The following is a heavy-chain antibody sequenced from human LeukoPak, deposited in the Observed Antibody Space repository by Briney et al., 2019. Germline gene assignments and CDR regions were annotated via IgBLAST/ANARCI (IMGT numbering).Heavy chain of an antibody. CDR3: ASSAARFDY. CDR1: GFTFDDYT. J-gene: IGHJ4*02. CDR2: ISSSSSYI. V-gene: IGHV3-21*01. Sequence: GGSLRLSCAASGFTFDDYTIHWVRQAPGKGLEWVSSISSSSSYIYYADSVKGRFTISRDNAKNSLYLQMNSLRAEDTAVYYCASSAARFDYWGQGTLVTVSS. D-gene: IGHD6-6*01.